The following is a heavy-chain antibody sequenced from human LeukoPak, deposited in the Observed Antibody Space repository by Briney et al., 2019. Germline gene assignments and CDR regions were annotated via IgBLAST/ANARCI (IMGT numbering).Heavy chain of an antibody. CDR3: AKDLDIVATITGN. J-gene: IGHJ4*02. CDR2: VSGSGGST. Sequence: GSLRLSCAVSGFTFSSYAMSWVRQAPGKGLEWVSGVSGSGGSTYYADSVKGRFTISRDNSKNTLYLQMNSLRAEDTAVYYCAKDLDIVATITGNWGQGTLVTVSS. D-gene: IGHD5-12*01. V-gene: IGHV3-23*01. CDR1: GFTFSSYA.